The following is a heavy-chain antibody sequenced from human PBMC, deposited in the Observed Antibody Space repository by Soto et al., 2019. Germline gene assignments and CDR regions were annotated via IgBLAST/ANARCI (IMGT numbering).Heavy chain of an antibody. CDR2: ISAYNGNT. CDR3: ARDAVLVVVAATPYYYGMDV. CDR1: GYTFTSYG. J-gene: IGHJ6*02. D-gene: IGHD2-15*01. V-gene: IGHV1-18*01. Sequence: QVQLVQSGAEVKKPGASVKVSCKASGYTFTSYGISWVRQAPGQGLEWMGWISAYNGNTNYAQKLQGRVTMTTDTFTSTAYMELRSLRSDDTAVYYCARDAVLVVVAATPYYYGMDVWGQGTTVTVSS.